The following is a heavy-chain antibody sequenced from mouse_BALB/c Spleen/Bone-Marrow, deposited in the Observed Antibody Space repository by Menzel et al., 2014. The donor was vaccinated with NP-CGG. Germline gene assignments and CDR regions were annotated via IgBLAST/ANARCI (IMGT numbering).Heavy chain of an antibody. D-gene: IGHD1-2*01. Sequence: LQQSGSELVRPGASVKLSCKASGYTFTSYWMHWVKQRPGQGLEWIGSIYPGSGCTNYDEKFKSKATLTVDTSSSTAYMQLSSPTSEDSAVYYCTRYYGYYAMDYWGQGTSVTVSS. V-gene: IGHV1S22*01. CDR3: TRYYGYYAMDY. CDR1: GYTFTSYW. J-gene: IGHJ4*01. CDR2: IYPGSGCT.